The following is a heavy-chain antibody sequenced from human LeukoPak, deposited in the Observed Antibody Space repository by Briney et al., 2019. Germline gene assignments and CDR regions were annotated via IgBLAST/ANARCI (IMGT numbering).Heavy chain of an antibody. CDR1: GYTFTSYG. CDR2: ISAFNGNT. Sequence: GASVKVSFTASGYTFTSYGISWVRQAPGQGREWMGWISAFNGNTNYAQKLQGRVTMTTDTSTSTAYMELRSLRSNDTAVYYCARAPRIAAAWNIDYWGQGTLVTVSS. V-gene: IGHV1-18*01. D-gene: IGHD6-13*01. J-gene: IGHJ4*02. CDR3: ARAPRIAAAWNIDY.